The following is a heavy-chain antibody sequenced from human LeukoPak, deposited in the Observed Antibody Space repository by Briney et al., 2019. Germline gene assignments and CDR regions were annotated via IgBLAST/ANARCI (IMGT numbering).Heavy chain of an antibody. CDR3: ARVYSPRFSSWYYFDY. D-gene: IGHD6-13*01. CDR2: IIPLLDRA. V-gene: IGHV1-69*08. J-gene: IGHJ4*02. CDR1: GGTFTRYS. Sequence: GASVKVSCKASGGTFTRYSISWVRQAPGQGLEWMGRIIPLLDRAKYAQKFQGRVTITADESTSTAYMELSSLRSEDTAVYYCARVYSPRFSSWYYFDYWGQGTLVTVSS.